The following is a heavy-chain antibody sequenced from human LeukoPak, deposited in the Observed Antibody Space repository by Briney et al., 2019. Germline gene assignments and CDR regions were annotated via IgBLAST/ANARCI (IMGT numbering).Heavy chain of an antibody. J-gene: IGHJ4*02. CDR2: IRSKANSYAT. CDR3: TRVATIPLH. V-gene: IGHV3-73*01. CDR1: GFTFSGSA. D-gene: IGHD5-12*01. Sequence: PGGSLRPTCAASGFTFSGSAIHWVRQASGKGLEWVGRIRSKANSYATAYAASVKGRFTISRHDSKNTAYLQMNSLRTEDTAVYYSTRVATIPLHCGQGTLVTVSS.